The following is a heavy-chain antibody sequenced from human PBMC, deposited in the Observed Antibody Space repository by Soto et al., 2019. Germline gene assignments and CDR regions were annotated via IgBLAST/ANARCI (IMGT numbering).Heavy chain of an antibody. Sequence: EVQLVESGGGLVNPGGSLRLSCVVSGFPFSTSNMNWVRQAPGKGLEWVSFISRSSTYIYYADSVKALLTISRDDAENSLFLQMNSLRAEDTAVYYCARGVLPISSTSWFDPWGQGTLVTVSS. J-gene: IGHJ5*02. D-gene: IGHD3-16*01. CDR2: ISRSSTYI. CDR3: ARGVLPISSTSWFDP. V-gene: IGHV3-21*01. CDR1: GFPFSTSN.